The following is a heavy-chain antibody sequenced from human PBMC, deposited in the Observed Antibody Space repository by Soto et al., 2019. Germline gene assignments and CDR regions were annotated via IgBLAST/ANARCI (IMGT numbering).Heavy chain of an antibody. V-gene: IGHV5-51*01. CDR3: ARRGIAAAVPNGGSCYDY. D-gene: IGHD6-13*01. CDR2: IYPGDSDT. CDR1: GYSFTSYW. Sequence: GESLKIACKGSGYSFTSYWIGWVRQMPGKGLEWMGIIYPGDSDTRYSPSFQGQVTISADKSISTAYLQWSSLKASDTAMYYCARRGIAAAVPNGGSCYDYWGQGTLVTVSS. J-gene: IGHJ4*02.